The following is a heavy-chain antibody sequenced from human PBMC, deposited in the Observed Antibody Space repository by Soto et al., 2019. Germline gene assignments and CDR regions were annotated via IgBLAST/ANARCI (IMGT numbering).Heavy chain of an antibody. J-gene: IGHJ3*01. Sequence: GGSLRLSCAASGFTFSSYGMHWVRQAPGKGLEWVAVISYDESDKYYADSVKGRFTISRDNSKSTLYLQMNSLRAEDTAVYYCAKVAYYSTWYGAFDVWGQGTMVTVSS. CDR3: AKVAYYSTWYGAFDV. CDR1: GFTFSSYG. V-gene: IGHV3-30*18. D-gene: IGHD6-13*01. CDR2: ISYDESDK.